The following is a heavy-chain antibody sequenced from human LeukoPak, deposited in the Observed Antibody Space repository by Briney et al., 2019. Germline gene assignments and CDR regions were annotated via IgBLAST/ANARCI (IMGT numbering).Heavy chain of an antibody. Sequence: SETLSLTCTVSGGSISSYYWSWIRQPPGKGLEWIGYIYYSGSTNYNPSLKSRVTISVDTSKNQFSLKLSSVTAADTAVYYCARGRWLQEAPFDYWGQGTLVTVSS. J-gene: IGHJ4*02. V-gene: IGHV4-59*01. CDR2: IYYSGST. D-gene: IGHD5-24*01. CDR3: ARGRWLQEAPFDY. CDR1: GGSISSYY.